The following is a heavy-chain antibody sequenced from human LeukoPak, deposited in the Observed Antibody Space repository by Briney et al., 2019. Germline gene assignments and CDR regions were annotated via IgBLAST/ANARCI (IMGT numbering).Heavy chain of an antibody. Sequence: GGSLRLSCAAAGFTVSTSYMSWVRQAPGKGLEWVSVFYTDGRTYYAASVQGRFTISRDNSKNILYLQMNSLSVDDTAVYYCARDPPAVSTNTYGWGQGTLVTVSS. V-gene: IGHV3-66*01. CDR3: ARDPPAVSTNTYG. J-gene: IGHJ1*01. D-gene: IGHD6-13*01. CDR1: GFTVSTSY. CDR2: FYTDGRT.